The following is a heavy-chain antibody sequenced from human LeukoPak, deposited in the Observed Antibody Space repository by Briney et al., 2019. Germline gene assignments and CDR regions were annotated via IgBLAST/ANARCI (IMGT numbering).Heavy chain of an antibody. J-gene: IGHJ4*02. Sequence: GGSLRLSCAASGFTFSSYAMHWVRQAPGKGLEWVASIWIDGSNEFHADSVKGRFTISRDNSKNTLYLQMNSLRAEDTAIYYCARDWSYSFDYWGQGSLVTVSS. CDR3: ARDWSYSFDY. D-gene: IGHD4-11*01. V-gene: IGHV3-30*07. CDR2: IWIDGSNE. CDR1: GFTFSSYA.